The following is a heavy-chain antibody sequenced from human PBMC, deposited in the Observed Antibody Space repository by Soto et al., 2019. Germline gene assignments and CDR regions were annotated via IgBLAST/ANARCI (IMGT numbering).Heavy chain of an antibody. D-gene: IGHD3-9*01. CDR2: INHSGST. J-gene: IGHJ4*02. V-gene: IGHV4-34*01. CDR3: ATGILTIDY. CDR1: GGSFSGYY. Sequence: SETLSLTCAVYGGSFSGYYWSWIRQPPGKGLEWIREINHSGSTNYNPSLKSRVTISVDTSKNQFSLKLSSVTAADTAVYYCATGILTIDYWGQGTLVTVSS.